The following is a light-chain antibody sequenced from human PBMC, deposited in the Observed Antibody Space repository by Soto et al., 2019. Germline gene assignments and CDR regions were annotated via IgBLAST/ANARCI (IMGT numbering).Light chain of an antibody. Sequence: QSALTQPASVSGSPGQSITISCTGTSSDVGGYKYVSWYQQHPGKAPKLMIYEVSNRPSGVSDRFSGSKSDKTASLTISGLQAEDEADYYCSSYTTRNTLLFGTGTKVTVL. CDR2: EVS. CDR3: SSYTTRNTLL. V-gene: IGLV2-14*01. CDR1: SSDVGGYKY. J-gene: IGLJ1*01.